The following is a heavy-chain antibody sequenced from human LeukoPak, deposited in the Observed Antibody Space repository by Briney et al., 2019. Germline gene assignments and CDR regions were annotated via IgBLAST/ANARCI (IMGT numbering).Heavy chain of an antibody. J-gene: IGHJ4*02. CDR1: GFTFSSYE. CDR2: ISSSGSTI. Sequence: GGSLRLSCAASGFTFSSYEMNWVRQAPGKGQEWVSYISSSGSTIYYADSVKGRFTISRDNAKNSLYLQMNSLRAEDTAVYYCARSHSSGWYPLRNFDYWGQGTLVTVSS. CDR3: ARSHSSGWYPLRNFDY. D-gene: IGHD6-19*01. V-gene: IGHV3-48*03.